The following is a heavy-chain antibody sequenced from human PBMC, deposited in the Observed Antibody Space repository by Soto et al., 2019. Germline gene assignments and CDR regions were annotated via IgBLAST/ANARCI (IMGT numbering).Heavy chain of an antibody. CDR1: GLSVSNYW. J-gene: IGHJ4*02. Sequence: EVQLMESGGGLVQPGGSLRLSCAASGLSVSNYWMHWVRQTPGKGLVWVSRINSDDTSSSYAASVKGRFTISRDNAKNTLDLQRNRLSAEDTAVYYCARGCRWGGHDYCDYWGQGTLVTVSS. CDR3: ARGCRWGGHDYCDY. V-gene: IGHV3-74*01. D-gene: IGHD3-16*01. CDR2: INSDDTSS.